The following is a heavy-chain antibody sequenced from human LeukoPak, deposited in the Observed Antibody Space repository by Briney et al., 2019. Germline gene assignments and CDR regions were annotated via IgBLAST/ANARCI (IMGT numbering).Heavy chain of an antibody. V-gene: IGHV4-34*01. J-gene: IGHJ4*02. CDR1: GGSFSGYY. CDR2: INHSGST. CDR3: AGCGSGSQYFDY. D-gene: IGHD3-10*01. Sequence: PSETLSLTCAVYGGSFSGYYWSWIRQPPGKGLEWIGEINHSGSTNYNPSLKSRVTISVDTSKNQFSLKLRSVTAADTAVYYCAGCGSGSQYFDYWGQGTLVTVSS.